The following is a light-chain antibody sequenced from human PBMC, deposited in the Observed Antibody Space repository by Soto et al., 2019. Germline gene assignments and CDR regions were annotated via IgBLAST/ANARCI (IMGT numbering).Light chain of an antibody. CDR3: SSYAGSNNLV. V-gene: IGLV2-8*01. CDR1: SSDVGAYNY. J-gene: IGLJ2*01. Sequence: QSALTQPPSASGSPGQSVTISCTGTSSDVGAYNYVSWYQQHPGKAPKLMIYEVSKRPSGVPDRFSGSKSGNTASLTVSGLQAEDEADYYCSSYAGSNNLVFGGGTKLTVL. CDR2: EVS.